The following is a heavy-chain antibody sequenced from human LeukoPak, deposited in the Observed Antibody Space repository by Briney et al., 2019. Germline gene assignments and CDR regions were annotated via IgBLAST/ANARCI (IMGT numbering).Heavy chain of an antibody. CDR1: GFTFSSYA. CDR3: ARASRHSLIAAPGY. V-gene: IGHV3-30*04. D-gene: IGHD6-13*01. J-gene: IGHJ4*02. CDR2: ISYDGSNK. Sequence: PGRSLRLSCAASGFTFSSYAMHWVRQAPGKGLEWVAVISYDGSNKYYADSVRGRFTISRDNSKNTLYLQMNSLRAEDTAVYYCARASRHSLIAAPGYCSQGTLVTVSS.